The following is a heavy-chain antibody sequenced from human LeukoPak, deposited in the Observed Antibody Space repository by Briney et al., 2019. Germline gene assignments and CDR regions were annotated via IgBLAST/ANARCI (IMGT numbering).Heavy chain of an antibody. J-gene: IGHJ4*02. V-gene: IGHV4-39*01. CDR1: GGSISSSSNY. CDR2: FYYSGST. CDR3: ASLGSGYSSSWYNYFDY. Sequence: PSETLSLTCSVSGGSISSSSNYWGWIRQPPGKRLEWIGSFYYSGSTYSHPTLKSRVTISVDTSKNQFSLKQSSVTAADTAVYYCASLGSGYSSSWYNYFDYWGQGTLVTVSS. D-gene: IGHD6-13*01.